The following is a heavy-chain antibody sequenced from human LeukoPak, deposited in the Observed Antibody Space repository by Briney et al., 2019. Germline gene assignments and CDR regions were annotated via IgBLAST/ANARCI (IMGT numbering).Heavy chain of an antibody. D-gene: IGHD2-2*01. V-gene: IGHV3-48*01. J-gene: IGHJ6*03. CDR2: ISSSSGTI. CDR1: GFTFSSYA. Sequence: GGSLRLSCAASGFTFSSYAMHWVRQAPGKGLEWVPYISSSSGTIYYADSVKGRFTISRDNAKNSLYLQMNSLRAEDTAVYYCAREDIVVVPAANTPANNYYYYYYMDVWGKGTTVTVSS. CDR3: AREDIVVVPAANTPANNYYYYYYMDV.